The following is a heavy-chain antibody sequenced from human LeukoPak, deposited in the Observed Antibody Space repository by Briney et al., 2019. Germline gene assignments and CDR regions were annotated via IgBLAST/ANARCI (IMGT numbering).Heavy chain of an antibody. CDR3: AREQLWTSYFDY. V-gene: IGHV4-34*01. CDR2: INHSGST. Sequence: SETLSLTCAVYGGSFSGYYWSWIRQPPGKGLEWIGEINHSGSTNYNPSLKSRVTISVDTSKNQFSLKLSSVTAADTAVYYCAREQLWTSYFDYWGKGTPVTVSS. J-gene: IGHJ4*02. D-gene: IGHD5-18*01. CDR1: GGSFSGYY.